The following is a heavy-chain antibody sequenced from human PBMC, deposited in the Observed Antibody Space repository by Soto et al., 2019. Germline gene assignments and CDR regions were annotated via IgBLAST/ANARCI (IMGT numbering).Heavy chain of an antibody. CDR2: ISGSGGST. Sequence: EVQLLESGGGLVQPGGSLRLSCAASGFTFSSYAMSWVRQAPGKGLEWVSAISGSGGSTYYADSVKGRFTISRDNSNNTLYLQMNSLRAEDTAVYYCAKGLAIFGVVIKLNWFDPWGQGTLVTVSS. CDR1: GFTFSSYA. J-gene: IGHJ5*02. CDR3: AKGLAIFGVVIKLNWFDP. V-gene: IGHV3-23*01. D-gene: IGHD3-3*01.